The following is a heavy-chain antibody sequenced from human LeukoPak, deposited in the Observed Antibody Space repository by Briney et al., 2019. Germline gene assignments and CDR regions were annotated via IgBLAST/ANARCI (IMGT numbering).Heavy chain of an antibody. D-gene: IGHD2-21*02. CDR1: GFTFSSYG. Sequence: GGSLRLSCAASGFTFSSYGMHWVRQAPGKGLEWVAVISYDGSNKYYADSVKGRFTISRDNSKNTLYLQMNSLRAEDTAVYYCAKGDWSDYWGQGTLVTVSS. V-gene: IGHV3-30*18. CDR2: ISYDGSNK. CDR3: AKGDWSDY. J-gene: IGHJ4*02.